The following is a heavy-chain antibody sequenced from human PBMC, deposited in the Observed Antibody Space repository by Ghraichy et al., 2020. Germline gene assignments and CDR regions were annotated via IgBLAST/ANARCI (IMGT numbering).Heavy chain of an antibody. CDR2: IYYSGST. J-gene: IGHJ3*02. CDR1: GGSISSSSYY. Sequence: SETLSLTCTVSGGSISSSSYYWGWIRQPPGKGLEWIGSIYYSGSTYYNPSLKSRVTISVDTSKNQFSLKLSSVTAADTAVYYCALGAGITMVQGITYDAFDIWGQGTMVTVSS. D-gene: IGHD3-10*01. CDR3: ALGAGITMVQGITYDAFDI. V-gene: IGHV4-39*01.